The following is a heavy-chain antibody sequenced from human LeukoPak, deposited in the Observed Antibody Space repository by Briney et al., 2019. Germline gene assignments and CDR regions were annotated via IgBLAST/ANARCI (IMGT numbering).Heavy chain of an antibody. Sequence: SETLSLTCTVSGASISNYYWSWIRQTPEKGLEWMGHVHSSGGSSYYPSLKSRLTLSIDTSRNQLSLKLPSVTAADTAVYFCARLGSYHDFWGQGALVTVSS. J-gene: IGHJ4*02. D-gene: IGHD1-26*01. V-gene: IGHV4-4*09. CDR2: VHSSGGS. CDR3: ARLGSYHDF. CDR1: GASISNYY.